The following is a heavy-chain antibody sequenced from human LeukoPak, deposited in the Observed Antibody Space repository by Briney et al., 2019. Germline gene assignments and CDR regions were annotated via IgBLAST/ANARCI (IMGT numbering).Heavy chain of an antibody. CDR2: VSSSGTT. Sequence: TSETLSLTCTVSGGSISPYYWIWIRQPAEKGLEWIGRVSSSGTTNYNPSLKSRVTLSVDTSKNQSSLKLSSVTAADTAVYYCARWPTTQGTFDFWGQGTMVTVSS. CDR3: ARWPTTQGTFDF. V-gene: IGHV4-4*07. D-gene: IGHD1-1*01. J-gene: IGHJ3*01. CDR1: GGSISPYY.